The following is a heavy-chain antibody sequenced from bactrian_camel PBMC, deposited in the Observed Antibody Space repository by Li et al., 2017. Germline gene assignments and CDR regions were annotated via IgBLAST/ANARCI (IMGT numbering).Heavy chain of an antibody. J-gene: IGHJ4*01. CDR3: ATSDYLYFIRD. CDR2: IYSDGSNA. D-gene: IGHD4*01. Sequence: HVQLVESGGGLVQPGGSLRLSCAASGLTFSSYYMSWVRQAPGKGLEWVSTIYSDGSNAYYADFVKGRFTISRDNAKNTVSLQMHNLKSEDTALYYCATSDYLYFIRDWGQGTQVTVS. CDR1: GLTFSSYY. V-gene: IGHV3-2*01.